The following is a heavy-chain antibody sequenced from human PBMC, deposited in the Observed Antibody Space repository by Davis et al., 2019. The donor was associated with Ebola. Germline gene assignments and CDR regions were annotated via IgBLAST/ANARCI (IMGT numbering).Heavy chain of an antibody. CDR3: AREEGYCSGGSCYSGYFDY. D-gene: IGHD2-15*01. Sequence: SETLSLTCTVSGGPISGYYWSWIRQPPGKGLEWIGEINHSGSTNYNPSLKSRVTISVDTSKNQFSLKLSSVTAADTAVYYCAREEGYCSGGSCYSGYFDYWGQGTLVTVSS. V-gene: IGHV4-34*01. CDR2: INHSGST. CDR1: GGPISGYY. J-gene: IGHJ4*02.